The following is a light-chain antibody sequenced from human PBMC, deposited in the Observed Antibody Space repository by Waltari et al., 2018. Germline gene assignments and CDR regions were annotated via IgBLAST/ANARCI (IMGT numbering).Light chain of an antibody. CDR2: WAA. CDR3: QQYLSSPPT. V-gene: IGKV4-1*01. CDR1: QTVLHSSSNKNY. J-gene: IGKJ4*01. Sequence: DIVLTQSPDSLAVSLGERATINCKSSQTVLHSSSNKNYLAWYQQKPGQPPKLLIYWAATRESGVPDRFSGSGSGTDFTLPITSLQTEDAAVYHCQQYLSSPPTFGGGTKVEIK.